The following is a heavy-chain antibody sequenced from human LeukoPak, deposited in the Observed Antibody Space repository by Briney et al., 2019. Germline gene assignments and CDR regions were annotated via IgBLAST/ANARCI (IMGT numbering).Heavy chain of an antibody. CDR3: ARDYDSSGYTSGY. CDR2: IYTSGST. V-gene: IGHV4-4*09. CDR1: GGSISSYY. Sequence: SETLSLTCTVSGGSISSYYWSWIRQPPGKGLEWIGYIYTSGSTNYNPSLKSRVTISVDTSKNQFSQKLSSVTAADTAVYYCARDYDSSGYTSGYWGQGTLVTVSS. D-gene: IGHD3-22*01. J-gene: IGHJ4*02.